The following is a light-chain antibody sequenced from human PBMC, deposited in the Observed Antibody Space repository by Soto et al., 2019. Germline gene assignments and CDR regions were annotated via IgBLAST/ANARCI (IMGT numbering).Light chain of an antibody. V-gene: IGLV2-8*01. Sequence: SVLTHPPSASGSPGQSVTIPCTGTSSDVGAYDHVSWYQQHPGKAPKLIIYEVTKRPAGVPDRFSGSKSGNTASLTVSGLQAEDEADYYCSSDAGNYNYVFGTGTKVTV. CDR3: SSDAGNYNYV. CDR2: EVT. J-gene: IGLJ1*01. CDR1: SSDVGAYDH.